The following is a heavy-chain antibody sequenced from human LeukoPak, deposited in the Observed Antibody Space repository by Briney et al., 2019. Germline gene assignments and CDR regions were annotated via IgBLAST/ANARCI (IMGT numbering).Heavy chain of an antibody. D-gene: IGHD3-10*01. Sequence: GGSLRLSCAGSGFTFSNYTMNWVRQAPGKGLEWVSSISSRRSYIYYADSVKGRFTISRDNAKSSLYLQMNSLRAEDTAVYYCARDHFVSGRSPLDPWGQGTLVTVSS. CDR3: ARDHFVSGRSPLDP. V-gene: IGHV3-21*01. CDR2: ISSRRSYI. J-gene: IGHJ5*02. CDR1: GFTFSNYT.